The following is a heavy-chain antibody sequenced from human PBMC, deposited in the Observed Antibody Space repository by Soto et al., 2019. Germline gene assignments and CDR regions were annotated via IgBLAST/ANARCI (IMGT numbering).Heavy chain of an antibody. D-gene: IGHD6-19*01. Sequence: SETLSLTCSVSGGSISGSYWTWIRQSPGKGLEWLGYVYYTGSTNYSPSLRSRVSISVDTSKNEFSLRLSSVTAADTAVYFCARSVAVPGAHIDFWGQGTQVTVSS. CDR3: ARSVAVPGAHIDF. CDR2: VYYTGST. J-gene: IGHJ4*02. CDR1: GGSISGSY. V-gene: IGHV4-59*01.